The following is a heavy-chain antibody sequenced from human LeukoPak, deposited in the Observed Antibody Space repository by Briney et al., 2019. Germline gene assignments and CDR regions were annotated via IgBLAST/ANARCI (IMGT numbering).Heavy chain of an antibody. Sequence: ASVKVSCKASGYTFTGYYMHWVRQAPGQGLEWMGWINPNSGGTNYAQKFQGRVTMTRDTSISTAYMELSSLRSEDTAVYYCARDTSSSWYGVWFDPWGQGTLVTVSS. CDR2: INPNSGGT. CDR1: GYTFTGYY. CDR3: ARDTSSSWYGVWFDP. D-gene: IGHD6-13*01. J-gene: IGHJ5*02. V-gene: IGHV1-2*02.